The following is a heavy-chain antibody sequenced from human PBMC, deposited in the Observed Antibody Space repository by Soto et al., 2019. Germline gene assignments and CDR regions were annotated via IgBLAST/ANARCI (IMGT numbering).Heavy chain of an antibody. CDR1: GFTFSSYS. CDR3: ARDSRGYCSGGSCYSPLPFDI. D-gene: IGHD2-15*01. CDR2: ISSSSSTI. V-gene: IGHV3-48*01. Sequence: GGSLRLSCAASGFTFSSYSMNWVRQAPGKGLEWVSYISSSSSTIYYADSVKGRFTISRDNAKNSLYLQMNSLRAEDTAVYYCARDSRGYCSGGSCYSPLPFDIWGQGSMVTVSS. J-gene: IGHJ3*02.